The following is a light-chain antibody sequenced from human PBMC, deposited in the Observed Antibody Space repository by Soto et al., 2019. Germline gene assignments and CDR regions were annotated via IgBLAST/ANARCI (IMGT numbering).Light chain of an antibody. V-gene: IGLV2-8*01. J-gene: IGLJ1*01. CDR2: EVS. CDR1: SSDVGGYNY. Sequence: QSALTQPPSASGSPGQSVTISCTGTSSDVGGYNYVSWYQQHPGKAPKLMIYEVSQRPSGVPDRFSGSKSGNMASLTVSGLQAEDEADYYCTSYAGSNTPYVFGTVTKVTVL. CDR3: TSYAGSNTPYV.